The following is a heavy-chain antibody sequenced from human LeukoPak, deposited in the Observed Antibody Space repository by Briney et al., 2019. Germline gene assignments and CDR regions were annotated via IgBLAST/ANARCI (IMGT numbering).Heavy chain of an antibody. V-gene: IGHV3-30-3*01. CDR3: VRETLSSGWYPPDY. D-gene: IGHD6-19*01. CDR2: ISYDGSKK. Sequence: GGSLRLSCAASGFTFSTYALHWVRQAPGKGLEWVAVISYDGSKKFYADSVKGRFTISRDNSNNTVYLQMTSLRAEDTAVYYCVRETLSSGWYPPDYWGQGTLVTVSS. CDR1: GFTFSTYA. J-gene: IGHJ4*02.